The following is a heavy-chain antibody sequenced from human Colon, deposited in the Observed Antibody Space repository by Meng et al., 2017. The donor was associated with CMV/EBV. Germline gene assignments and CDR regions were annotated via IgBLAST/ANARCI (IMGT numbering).Heavy chain of an antibody. J-gene: IGHJ6*02. CDR2: IIPIFGTA. V-gene: IGHV1-69*05. Sequence: ISWVRQAPGQGLEWMGGIIPIFGTANYAQKFQGRVTITTDESTSTAYMELSSLRSEDTAVYYCARYPYYDFWSGYRGSYYYYGMDVWGQGTTVTVSS. CDR3: ARYPYYDFWSGYRGSYYYYGMDV. D-gene: IGHD3-3*01.